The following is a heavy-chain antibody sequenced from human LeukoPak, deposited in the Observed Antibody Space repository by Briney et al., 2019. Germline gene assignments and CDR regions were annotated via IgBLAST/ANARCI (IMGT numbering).Heavy chain of an antibody. Sequence: PGRSLRLSCAASGFTFYDYAMHWVRHAPGKGLEWVSGISWNSGSIGYADSVKGRFTISRDNAKNSLYLQMNSLRAEDTALYYCAIAPHAFDIWGQGTMVTVSS. CDR3: AIAPHAFDI. CDR2: ISWNSGSI. CDR1: GFTFYDYA. J-gene: IGHJ3*02. V-gene: IGHV3-9*01.